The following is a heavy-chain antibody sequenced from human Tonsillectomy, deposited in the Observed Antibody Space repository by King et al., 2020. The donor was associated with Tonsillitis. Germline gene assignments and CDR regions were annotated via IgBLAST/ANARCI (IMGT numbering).Heavy chain of an antibody. CDR2: ISYDGSNK. Sequence: VQLVQSGGGVVQPGRSLRLSCAASGFTFSSYAMHWVRQAPGKGLERVAVISYDGSNKYYADPVKGRFTISRDNSKNTLYLQMNSLRAEDTAVYYCAGDSSDEYFQHWGQGTLVTVSS. V-gene: IGHV3-30*14. D-gene: IGHD6-6*01. J-gene: IGHJ1*01. CDR3: AGDSSDEYFQH. CDR1: GFTFSSYA.